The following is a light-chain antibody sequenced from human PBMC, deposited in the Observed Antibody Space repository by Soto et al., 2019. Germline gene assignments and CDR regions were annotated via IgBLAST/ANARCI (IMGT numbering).Light chain of an antibody. V-gene: IGLV2-14*01. Sequence: QSVLAQPASVSGFPGQSITISCTGTSSDVGGYNYVSWYQQHPGKAPKLMIYDVSNRPSGVSNRFSGSKSGNSASLTISGLWSEDEADYYCAAWDDSLSGQDVFGTGTKVTVL. CDR1: SSDVGGYNY. CDR3: AAWDDSLSGQDV. J-gene: IGLJ1*01. CDR2: DVS.